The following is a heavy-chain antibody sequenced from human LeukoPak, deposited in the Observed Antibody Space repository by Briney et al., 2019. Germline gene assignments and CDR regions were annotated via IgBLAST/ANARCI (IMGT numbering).Heavy chain of an antibody. V-gene: IGHV3-48*02. D-gene: IGHD6-19*01. CDR3: ARARSGWYFDY. CDR2: ISSSSSTI. CDR1: GFTFSSYG. Sequence: GGSLRLSCAASGFTFSSYGMSWVRQAPGKGLEWVSYISSSSSTIYYADSVKGRFTISRDNAKNSLYLQMNSLGDEDTAVYYCARARSGWYFDYWGQGTLVTVSS. J-gene: IGHJ4*02.